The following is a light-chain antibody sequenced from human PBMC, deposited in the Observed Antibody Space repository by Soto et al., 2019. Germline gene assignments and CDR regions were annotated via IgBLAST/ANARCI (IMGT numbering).Light chain of an antibody. CDR1: ISDVGSYKY. J-gene: IGLJ2*01. V-gene: IGLV2-8*01. CDR2: EAG. Sequence: QSALTQPPSASGSPGQSVSISCIGTISDVGSYKYVSWYQQHPGKAPKLIIYEAGKRPSGVPDRFSGSKSGNTASLTVSGLQHEDEADYYCSAYAGSNSLIFGGGTKVTVL. CDR3: SAYAGSNSLI.